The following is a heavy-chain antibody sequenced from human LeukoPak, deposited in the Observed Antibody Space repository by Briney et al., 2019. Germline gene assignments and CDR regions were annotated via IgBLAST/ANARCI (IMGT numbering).Heavy chain of an antibody. V-gene: IGHV4-39*07. D-gene: IGHD6-19*01. CDR1: GGSISSSSYY. Sequence: SETLSLTRTVSGGSISSSSYYWGWIRQPPGKGLEWIGSIYYSGSTYYNPSLKSRVTISVDTSKNQFSLKLSSVTAADTAVYYCARDSSGWYAYWGQGTLVTVSS. CDR3: ARDSSGWYAY. CDR2: IYYSGST. J-gene: IGHJ4*02.